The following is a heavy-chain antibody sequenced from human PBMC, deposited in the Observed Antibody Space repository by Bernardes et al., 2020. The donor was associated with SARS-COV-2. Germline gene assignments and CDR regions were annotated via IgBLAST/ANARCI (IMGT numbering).Heavy chain of an antibody. V-gene: IGHV4-61*09. J-gene: IGHJ4*02. CDR3: ARYKKAAAGLIDY. D-gene: IGHD6-13*01. Sequence: SETLSLTCTVSGGSISSGSYYWSWIRQPAGKGLEWIGHIYTSGSTNYNPSLKSRVTISVDTSKNQFSLKLSSVTAADTAVYYCARYKKAAAGLIDYWGQGTLVTVSS. CDR1: GGSISSGSYY. CDR2: IYTSGST.